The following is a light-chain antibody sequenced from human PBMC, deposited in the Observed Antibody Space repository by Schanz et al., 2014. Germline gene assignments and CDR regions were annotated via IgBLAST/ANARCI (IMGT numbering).Light chain of an antibody. CDR3: HHYGTSST. Sequence: EIVLTQSPGTLSLSPGERATLSCRASQSVSTSYLTWYQQKSGQSPRLLIYRASSRATGIPDRFSGSGSGTEFTLTISRLAPEDFAVYYCHHYGTSSTFGGGTKVEIK. J-gene: IGKJ4*01. CDR1: QSVSTSY. V-gene: IGKV3-20*01. CDR2: RAS.